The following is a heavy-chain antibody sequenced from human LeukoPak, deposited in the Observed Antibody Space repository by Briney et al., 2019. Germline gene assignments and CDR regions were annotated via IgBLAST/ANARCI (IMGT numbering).Heavy chain of an antibody. V-gene: IGHV1-2*02. Sequence: ASVKVSCKASGYTFTGYYLHWLRQAPGQGLEWMGWINPNSGGTKYAQKFQGRVTMTRDTSISTAYMELSRLRSDDAAVYYCARARMSRDGYNWDYWGQGTLVTVSS. CDR1: GYTFTGYY. D-gene: IGHD5-24*01. J-gene: IGHJ4*02. CDR2: INPNSGGT. CDR3: ARARMSRDGYNWDY.